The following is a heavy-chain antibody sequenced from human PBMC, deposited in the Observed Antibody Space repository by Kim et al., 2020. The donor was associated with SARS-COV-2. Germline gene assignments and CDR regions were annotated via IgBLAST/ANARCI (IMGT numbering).Heavy chain of an antibody. J-gene: IGHJ4*02. CDR2: INSDSSHT. V-gene: IGHV3-21*01. CDR1: GLTLNGYT. D-gene: IGHD3-16*01. Sequence: GGSLRLSCEASGLTLNGYTMNWVRQAPGKGLEWVSSINSDSSHTYYADSVKGRFIISRDNAKNSVFLQMNTLRAEDTAVYYCARDVHSYVYVGDYWGQGTLVTVSS. CDR3: ARDVHSYVYVGDY.